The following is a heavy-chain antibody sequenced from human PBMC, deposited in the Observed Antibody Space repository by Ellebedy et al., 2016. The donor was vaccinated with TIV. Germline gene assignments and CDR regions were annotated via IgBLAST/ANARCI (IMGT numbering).Heavy chain of an antibody. CDR2: IRQEGDEI. Sequence: GESLKISCAASGFNFRSYWMTWVRQAPGKGLEWVAKIRQEGDEIYYVESVKGRFTISRDNAKNSLFLQMNSLGVVDTAVYYCARRASYGDYAVQVNPWFDPWGQGTLVTVSS. D-gene: IGHD4-17*01. J-gene: IGHJ5*02. CDR3: ARRASYGDYAVQVNPWFDP. V-gene: IGHV3-7*01. CDR1: GFNFRSYW.